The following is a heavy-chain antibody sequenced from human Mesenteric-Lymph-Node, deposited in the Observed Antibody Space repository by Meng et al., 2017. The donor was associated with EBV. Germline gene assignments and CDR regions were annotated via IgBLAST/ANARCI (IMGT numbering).Heavy chain of an antibody. CDR3: AHSPYTTSSFAFDY. J-gene: IGHJ4*02. V-gene: IGHV2-5*02. CDR2: IYWDDDR. CDR1: GFSLNTTGVG. Sequence: QITLKESGPTLVKPXQTLTLTCXFSGFSLNTTGVGVGWVRQPPGKALEWLSVIYWDDDRRYSPSLNSRLAITKDTSKNQVVLTMTNMDPVDTATYYCAHSPYTTSSFAFDYWGQGTLVTVSS. D-gene: IGHD6-6*01.